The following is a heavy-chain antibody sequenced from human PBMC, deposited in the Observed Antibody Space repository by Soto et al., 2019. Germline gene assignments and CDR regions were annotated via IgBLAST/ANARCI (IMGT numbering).Heavy chain of an antibody. CDR1: GFTCSSYD. D-gene: IGHD2-8*02. CDR3: AKATATGGGAFDI. V-gene: IGHV3-23*01. Sequence: LRLSCAASGFTCSSYDMSWVRQAPGKGLEWVSTILVGGSTHYPDSVKGRFTISRDNSKNTVFLQMNSLTAGDTAVYYCAKATATGGGAFDIRGQGTMVTVSS. J-gene: IGHJ3*02. CDR2: ILVGGST.